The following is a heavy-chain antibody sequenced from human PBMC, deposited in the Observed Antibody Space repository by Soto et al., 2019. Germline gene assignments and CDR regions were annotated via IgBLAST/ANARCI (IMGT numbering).Heavy chain of an antibody. CDR3: ARGGCSSCFFAY. CDR1: GGSISSNY. CDR2: ISHSGST. V-gene: IGHV4-59*01. J-gene: IGHJ4*02. D-gene: IGHD6-13*01. Sequence: SETLSLTCTVSGGSISSNYWSWIRQPPGKGLEWIGYISHSGSTDYNPSLRSRVTISVDTPKNQFSLKLNSVTTADTAVYYCARGGCSSCFFAYWGKGALVTVSS.